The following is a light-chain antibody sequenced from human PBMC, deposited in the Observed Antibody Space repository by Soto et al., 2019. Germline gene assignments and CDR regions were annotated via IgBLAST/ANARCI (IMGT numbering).Light chain of an antibody. CDR2: WAS. J-gene: IGKJ3*01. V-gene: IGKV4-1*01. CDR1: QSISYSSNNKNY. Sequence: DIVMTQSPDSLAVSLGERATINCKSSQSISYSSNNKNYLAWYQQRPGQPPKLLMHWASTRESGVPDRFSGSGSGTDFTLTISSLQAEDVAVYYCQQYHSPPFTFGPGTKVDIK. CDR3: QQYHSPPFT.